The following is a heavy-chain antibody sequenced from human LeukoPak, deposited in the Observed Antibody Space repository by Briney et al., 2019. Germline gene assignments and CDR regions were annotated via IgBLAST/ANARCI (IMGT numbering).Heavy chain of an antibody. CDR2: IYSGGST. Sequence: GGSLRLSCAAPGFTFSGYWMHWVRQAPGKGLEWVSVIYSGGSTYYADSVKGRFTISRDNSKNTLYLQMNSLRAEDTAVYYCARVKGGIAAAGNYFDYWGQGTLVTVSS. CDR1: GFTFSGYW. J-gene: IGHJ4*02. D-gene: IGHD6-13*01. CDR3: ARVKGGIAAAGNYFDY. V-gene: IGHV3-66*01.